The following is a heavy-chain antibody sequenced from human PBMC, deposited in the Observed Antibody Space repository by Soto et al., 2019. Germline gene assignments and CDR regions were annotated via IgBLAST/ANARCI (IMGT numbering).Heavy chain of an antibody. Sequence: LRLSCSASGFAFSSYAMHWVRQTPGKGLEYVSAISPQGGSTYYADSVKGRFTISRDDSKNTVYLQMSSLRPDDTAVYYCVNMMIARGGFDFWGQGTLVTVSS. CDR1: GFAFSSYA. J-gene: IGHJ4*02. V-gene: IGHV3-64D*06. D-gene: IGHD2-21*01. CDR3: VNMMIARGGFDF. CDR2: ISPQGGST.